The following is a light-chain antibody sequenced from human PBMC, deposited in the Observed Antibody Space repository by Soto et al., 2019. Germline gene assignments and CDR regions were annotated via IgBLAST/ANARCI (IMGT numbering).Light chain of an antibody. CDR2: DAS. Sequence: DIQMTQSPSTQSASVGDRVTITCRASQSITTRLAWYQQKSGKAPKLLIYDASSLESGVPSRFSASGVGTEFTLTISSLQPDDFATYYCQQYTSYSITFGQGTRLEIK. CDR3: QQYTSYSIT. V-gene: IGKV1-5*01. J-gene: IGKJ5*01. CDR1: QSITTR.